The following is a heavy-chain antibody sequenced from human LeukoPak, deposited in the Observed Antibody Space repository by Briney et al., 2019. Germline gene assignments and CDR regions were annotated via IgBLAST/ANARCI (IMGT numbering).Heavy chain of an antibody. CDR1: GGSISSYY. D-gene: IGHD4-23*01. Sequence: SETLSLTCTVSGGSISSYYWSWIRQPPGKGLEWIGYIYYSGSTNYNPSLKSRVTISLVTSKNQFSLKLSSVTAADTAVYYCARGLRWPTYYFDYWGQGTLVTVSS. V-gene: IGHV4-59*01. CDR3: ARGLRWPTYYFDY. CDR2: IYYSGST. J-gene: IGHJ4*02.